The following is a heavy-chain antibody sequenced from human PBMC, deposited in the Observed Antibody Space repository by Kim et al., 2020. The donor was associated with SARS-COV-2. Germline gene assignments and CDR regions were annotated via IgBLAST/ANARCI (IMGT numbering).Heavy chain of an antibody. V-gene: IGHV3-30-3*01. Sequence: GGSLRLSCAASGFTFSSYAMHWVRQAPGKGLEWVAVISYDGSNKYYADSVKGRFTISRDNSKNTLYLQMNSLRAEDTAVYYCARDANCTNGVCYTKGFDYWGQGTLVTVSS. CDR3: ARDANCTNGVCYTKGFDY. J-gene: IGHJ4*02. CDR1: GFTFSSYA. D-gene: IGHD2-8*01. CDR2: ISYDGSNK.